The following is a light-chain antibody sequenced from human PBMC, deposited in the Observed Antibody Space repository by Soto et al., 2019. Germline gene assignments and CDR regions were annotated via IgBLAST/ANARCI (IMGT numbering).Light chain of an antibody. CDR2: DGT. CDR1: SNDFGTYYF. V-gene: IGLV2-23*01. CDR3: SSYATYNMI. Sequence: QSALTQPASVSGSPGQSITISCTRTSNDFGTYYFVSWYQQHPDKAPKLIIYDGTERPSGVSNRFSGSKSGNTASLTISELQAEDEAHYYCSSYATYNMILGGGTKLTVL. J-gene: IGLJ2*01.